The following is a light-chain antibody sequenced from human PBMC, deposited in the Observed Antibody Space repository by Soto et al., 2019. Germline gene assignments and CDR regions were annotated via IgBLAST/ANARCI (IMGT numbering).Light chain of an antibody. V-gene: IGLV2-11*01. CDR2: EVN. J-gene: IGLJ3*02. Sequence: QSALTQPRSVSGSPGQSVTISCTATGSYVGDSSHVSWYQLHPGKAPKLMIYEVNNRPSGVPDRFSGSKSGSTASLTISGLQAEDEAEYYCCLSPGSLTWLFGGGTKLTVL. CDR1: GSYVGDSSH. CDR3: CLSPGSLTWL.